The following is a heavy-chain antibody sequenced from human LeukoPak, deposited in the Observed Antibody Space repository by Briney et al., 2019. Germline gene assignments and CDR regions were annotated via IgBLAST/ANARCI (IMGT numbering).Heavy chain of an antibody. Sequence: NASETLSLTCTVSGGSIDSSSYYWGWIRQPPGKGLEWIGSIYHNGITYYNPSLKSRVTISVDTSKNQFSLKLSSVTAADTAVYYCARSYYYGSGSYPGLFDYWGQGTLVTVSS. CDR1: GGSIDSSSYY. CDR2: IYHNGIT. CDR3: ARSYYYGSGSYPGLFDY. J-gene: IGHJ4*02. D-gene: IGHD3-10*01. V-gene: IGHV4-39*07.